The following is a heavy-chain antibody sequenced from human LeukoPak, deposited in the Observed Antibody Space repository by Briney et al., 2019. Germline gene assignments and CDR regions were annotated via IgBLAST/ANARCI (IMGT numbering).Heavy chain of an antibody. J-gene: IGHJ5*02. Sequence: GGSLRLSCAASGFTFDDYAMHWVRHAPGKGLEWVSGISWNSGSIGYADSVKGRFTISRDNAKNSLYLQMNSLRAEDTAVYYCVRGFDPWGQGTLVTVSS. D-gene: IGHD3-10*01. CDR1: GFTFDDYA. CDR2: ISWNSGSI. CDR3: VRGFDP. V-gene: IGHV3-9*01.